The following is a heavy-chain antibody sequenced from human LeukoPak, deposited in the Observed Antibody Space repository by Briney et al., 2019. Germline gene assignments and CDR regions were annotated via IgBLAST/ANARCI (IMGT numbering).Heavy chain of an antibody. J-gene: IGHJ4*02. CDR3: ARDPSQVWFGELFDY. Sequence: GGSLRLSCAASGFTFSSYGMHWVRQAPGKGLEWVAVISYDGSNKYYADSVKGRFTISRDNSKNTLYLQMNSLRAEDTAVYYCARDPSQVWFGELFDYWGQGTLVTVSS. D-gene: IGHD3-10*01. CDR2: ISYDGSNK. CDR1: GFTFSSYG. V-gene: IGHV3-30*03.